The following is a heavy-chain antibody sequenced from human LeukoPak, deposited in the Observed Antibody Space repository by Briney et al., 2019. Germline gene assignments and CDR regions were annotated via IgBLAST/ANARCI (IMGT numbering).Heavy chain of an antibody. D-gene: IGHD7-27*01. V-gene: IGHV4-59*11. CDR1: GGSISSHY. Sequence: PSETLSLTCTVSGGSISSHYWSWIRQPPGKGLEWIGYIYYSGSTNYNPSLKSRVTISIDTSKNQFSLKLSSVTAADTAVYYCARFYLGYYYYYMDVWGKGTTVTVSS. J-gene: IGHJ6*03. CDR3: ARFYLGYYYYYMDV. CDR2: IYYSGST.